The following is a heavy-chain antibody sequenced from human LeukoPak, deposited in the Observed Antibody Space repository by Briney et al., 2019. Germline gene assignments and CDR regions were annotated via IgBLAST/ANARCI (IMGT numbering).Heavy chain of an antibody. CDR2: IYYNGNS. J-gene: IGHJ4*02. Sequence: SETLSLTCTVSGGSISKYYWSWIRQSPGKGLEWIAYIYYNGNSNHNPSLNSRVTILVDTSSNQFSLKLSSLTAADTAVYYCARHANGGDYPLDHWGQGTLVTVSS. CDR3: ARHANGGDYPLDH. CDR1: GGSISKYY. D-gene: IGHD4-17*01. V-gene: IGHV4-59*08.